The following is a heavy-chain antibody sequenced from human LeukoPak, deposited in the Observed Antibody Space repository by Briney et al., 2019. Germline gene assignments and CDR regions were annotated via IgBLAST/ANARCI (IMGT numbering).Heavy chain of an antibody. J-gene: IGHJ4*02. CDR3: ARYDYGLDS. D-gene: IGHD4-17*01. CDR2: IYTSGST. CDR1: GGSISNYY. V-gene: IGHV4-4*07. Sequence: PSETLSLTCTVSGGSISNYYWSWIRQPAGKGLGWIGRIYTSGSTNYNPSLKSRVTMSVDTSKSQFSLKLSSVTAADTAVYYCARYDYGLDSWGQGTLVTVSS.